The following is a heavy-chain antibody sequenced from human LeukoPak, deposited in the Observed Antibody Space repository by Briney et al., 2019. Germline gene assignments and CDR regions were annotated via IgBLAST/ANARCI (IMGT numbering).Heavy chain of an antibody. CDR1: GYTFTDYY. D-gene: IGHD2-15*01. J-gene: IGHJ4*02. Sequence: GASVKVSCQASGYTFTDYYMHWVRQAPGPGVEWMGWINPNDGDTKYAQKFQGRVTMTRDTSISTAHMEVIRLRSDATAVYYCARAIFHCGSGSTCLFDYWGQGTLVTVSS. CDR3: ARAIFHCGSGSTCLFDY. V-gene: IGHV1-2*02. CDR2: INPNDGDT.